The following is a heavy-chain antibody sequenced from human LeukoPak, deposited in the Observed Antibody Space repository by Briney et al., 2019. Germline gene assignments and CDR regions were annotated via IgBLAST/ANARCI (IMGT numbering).Heavy chain of an antibody. CDR2: IYHSGST. CDR3: AREESKGNYFDY. CDR1: VGSISSGGYY. D-gene: IGHD3-10*01. V-gene: IGHV4-30-2*01. J-gene: IGHJ4*02. Sequence: SETLSLTCTVSVGSISSGGYYWSWIRQPPGKGLEWIGYIYHSGSTYYNPSLKSRVTISVDTSKNQFSLKLSSVTAADTAVYYCAREESKGNYFDYWGQGTLVTVSS.